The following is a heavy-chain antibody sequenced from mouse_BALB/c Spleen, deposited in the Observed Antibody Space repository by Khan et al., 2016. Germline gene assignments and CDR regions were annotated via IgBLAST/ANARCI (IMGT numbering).Heavy chain of an antibody. CDR2: INTNTGEP. Sequence: QIQLVQSGPELKKPGETVKISCKASGYTFTNYGMIWVKQAPGKGLKWMGWINTNTGEPTYAEEFKGRFAFSLETSARTAYLQINNLKNEDTATYFCAEEYYGSNWFAYWGQGTLVTVSA. V-gene: IGHV9-3*02. CDR3: AEEYYGSNWFAY. J-gene: IGHJ3*01. D-gene: IGHD1-1*01. CDR1: GYTFTNYG.